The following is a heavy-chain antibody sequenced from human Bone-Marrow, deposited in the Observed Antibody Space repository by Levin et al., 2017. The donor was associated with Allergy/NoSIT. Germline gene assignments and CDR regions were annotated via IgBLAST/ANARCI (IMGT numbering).Heavy chain of an antibody. D-gene: IGHD6-13*01. Sequence: GESLKISCAASGFTFSSYEMNWVRQAPGKGLEWVSYISSSGSTIYYADSVKGRFTISRDNAKNSLYLQMNSLRAEDTAVYYCARDWGSRFLVAARYGMDVWGQGTTVTVSS. J-gene: IGHJ6*02. CDR1: GFTFSSYE. CDR2: ISSSGSTI. V-gene: IGHV3-48*03. CDR3: ARDWGSRFLVAARYGMDV.